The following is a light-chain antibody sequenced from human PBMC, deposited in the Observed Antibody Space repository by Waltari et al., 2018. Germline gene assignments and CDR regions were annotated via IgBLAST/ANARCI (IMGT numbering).Light chain of an antibody. Sequence: SNELTQPSSVSVSPGQTARTTCSGDVLTQQYAYWYQQKPGLAPVLIIYKESARPSGIPERISGSTSGTELTLTISGVQSEDEADYYCQSSDSTGTYVLFGGGTHLTVL. J-gene: IGLJ2*01. CDR3: QSSDSTGTYVL. V-gene: IGLV3-25*03. CDR1: VLTQQY. CDR2: KES.